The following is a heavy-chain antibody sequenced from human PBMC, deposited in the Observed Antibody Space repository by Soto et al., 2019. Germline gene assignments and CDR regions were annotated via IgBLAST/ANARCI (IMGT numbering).Heavy chain of an antibody. D-gene: IGHD3-3*01. V-gene: IGHV4-31*03. CDR1: GGSISSGGYY. Sequence: PSETLSLTCTVSGGSISSGGYYWSWIRQHPGKGLEWIGYIYYSGSTYYNPSLKSRVTISVDTSKNQFSLKLSSVTAADTAVYNCAGSFRYDFWSGFLSWGQGTLVTVSS. CDR3: AGSFRYDFWSGFLS. CDR2: IYYSGST. J-gene: IGHJ5*02.